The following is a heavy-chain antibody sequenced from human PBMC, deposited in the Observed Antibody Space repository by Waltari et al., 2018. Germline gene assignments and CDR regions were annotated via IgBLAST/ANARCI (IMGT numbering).Heavy chain of an antibody. V-gene: IGHV3-7*01. J-gene: IGHJ4*01. CDR3: ARDPARRADY. CDR2: IKPDGSQT. CDR1: GFTLSNDW. Sequence: EVQLVESGGGLVQPGGSLGLSCVASGFTLSNDWMHWVRQAPGKGLEWVAHIKPDGSQTDYVDSVKGRFAISRDNARNSLYLQMNSLRADDTAIYYCARDPARRADYWGQGTLVTVSS.